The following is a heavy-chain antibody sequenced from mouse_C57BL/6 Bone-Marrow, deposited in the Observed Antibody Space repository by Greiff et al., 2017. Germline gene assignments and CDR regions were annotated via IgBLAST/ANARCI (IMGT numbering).Heavy chain of an antibody. D-gene: IGHD1-1*01. CDR3: ARPYFTTVVATDDY. Sequence: QVQLQQPGAELVKPGASVKLSCKASGYTFTSYWMHWVKQRPGQGLEWIGMIHPNSGSTNYNEKFKSKATLTVDKSSSTAYMQLSSLTSEDSAVYYCARPYFTTVVATDDYWGQGTTLTVSS. V-gene: IGHV1-64*01. CDR2: IHPNSGST. J-gene: IGHJ2*01. CDR1: GYTFTSYW.